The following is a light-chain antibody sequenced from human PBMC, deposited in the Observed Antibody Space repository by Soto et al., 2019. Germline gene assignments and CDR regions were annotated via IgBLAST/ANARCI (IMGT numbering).Light chain of an antibody. J-gene: IGKJ4*01. V-gene: IGKV1-27*01. Sequence: IQMTQSPSSLSASVGDRVTITCRASQGISNYLAWYQQKPGKVPKLLIYAASTLQSGVPSRFSGSGSGTDFTLTISSPQPEDVATYYCQKYNSAPPLTFGGGTKVEIK. CDR2: AAS. CDR3: QKYNSAPPLT. CDR1: QGISNY.